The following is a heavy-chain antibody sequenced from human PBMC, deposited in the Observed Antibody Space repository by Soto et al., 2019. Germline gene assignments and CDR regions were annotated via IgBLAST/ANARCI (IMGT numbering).Heavy chain of an antibody. CDR2: INAGNGYT. D-gene: IGHD3-10*01. J-gene: IGHJ6*02. Sequence: ASVKVSCKASGYTFSNYILHWVRQAPGQRLEWMGWINAGNGYTKYSRKFQGRVTITRDTSTNTASMELNSLRSEDTAAYYCARVRSLYYGMDVWGQGTTVTVSS. CDR1: GYTFSNYI. V-gene: IGHV1-3*01. CDR3: ARVRSLYYGMDV.